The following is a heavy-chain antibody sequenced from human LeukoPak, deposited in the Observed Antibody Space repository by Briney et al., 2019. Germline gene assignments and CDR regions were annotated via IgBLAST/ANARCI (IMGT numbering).Heavy chain of an antibody. CDR2: IHHDGSNK. V-gene: IGHV3-30*02. Sequence: GGSLRLSCAASGFTFSSYGMHWVRQAPGKGLDWVAFIHHDGSNKYYADSVKGRFTISRDNSKNTLYLQMNSLRAEDTAVYYCARDYYDYVWGSYRPSQYFQHWGQGTLVTVSS. CDR1: GFTFSSYG. CDR3: ARDYYDYVWGSYRPSQYFQH. D-gene: IGHD3-16*02. J-gene: IGHJ1*01.